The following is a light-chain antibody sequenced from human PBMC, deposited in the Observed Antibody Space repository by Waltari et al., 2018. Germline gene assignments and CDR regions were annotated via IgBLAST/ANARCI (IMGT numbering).Light chain of an antibody. CDR2: YAS. CDR1: QCVIIH. CDR3: QQRSNWPPALT. V-gene: IGKV3-11*01. Sequence: SSQCVIIHLTWYQPKPVQAPRLLIYYASNRSTGIPARFRGSGSGTDFTRTISSLVPEDFAVYYCQQRSNWPPALTFFGGTKVEVK. J-gene: IGKJ4*01.